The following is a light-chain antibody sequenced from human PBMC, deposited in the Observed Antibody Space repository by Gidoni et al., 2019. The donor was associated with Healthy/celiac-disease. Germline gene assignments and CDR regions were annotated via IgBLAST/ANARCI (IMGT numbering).Light chain of an antibody. Sequence: PSSLSASVGDRVTITCRASQSISSYLNWYQQKPGKAPKLLIYAASSLQSGVPSRFSGSGSGTDFTLTISSLQPEDFATYYCQQSYSTPLTFGGGTKVEIK. CDR1: QSISSY. J-gene: IGKJ4*01. CDR2: AAS. CDR3: QQSYSTPLT. V-gene: IGKV1-39*01.